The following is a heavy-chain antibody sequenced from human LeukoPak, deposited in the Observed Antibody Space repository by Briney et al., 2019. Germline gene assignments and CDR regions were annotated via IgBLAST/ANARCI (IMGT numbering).Heavy chain of an antibody. D-gene: IGHD3-10*01. J-gene: IGHJ4*02. Sequence: GGSLRLSCVASGFTFSSYWMGWVRQAPGNGPEWVANIKEDESEKNYVDSVKGRFTVSRDSAKNALYLQMNSLRAEDTAVYYCARVGSGSSYRPFDNWGQGTLVTVSS. V-gene: IGHV3-7*01. CDR2: IKEDESEK. CDR1: GFTFSSYW. CDR3: ARVGSGSSYRPFDN.